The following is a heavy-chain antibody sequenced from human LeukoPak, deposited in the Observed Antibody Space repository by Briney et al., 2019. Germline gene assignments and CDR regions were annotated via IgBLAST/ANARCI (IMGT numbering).Heavy chain of an antibody. D-gene: IGHD1-26*01. CDR1: GGSISSGSYY. V-gene: IGHV4-61*02. CDR2: IYTSGST. J-gene: IGHJ6*03. Sequence: SETLSLTCTVSGGSISSGSYYWSWIRQPAGKGLEWIGRIYTSGSTNYNPSLKSRVTISVDTSKNQFSLKLSSVTAADTAVYYCARVAGAYLYYMDVWGKGTTVTVSS. CDR3: ARVAGAYLYYMDV.